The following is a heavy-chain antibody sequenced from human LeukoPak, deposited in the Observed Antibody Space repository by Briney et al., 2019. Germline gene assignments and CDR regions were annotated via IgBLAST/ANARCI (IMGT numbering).Heavy chain of an antibody. CDR1: GYIFTNYW. J-gene: IGHJ4*02. CDR2: IHPHNSDT. V-gene: IGHV5-51*01. Sequence: GESLKISCKTSGYIFTNYWIGWVRQTPGKGLEWMGIIHPHNSDTRYGPSFQGQVTISADKSVTTAYLQWGSLKASDTAMYYCAKHKGDNWGQGTLVTVSS. CDR3: AKHKGDN.